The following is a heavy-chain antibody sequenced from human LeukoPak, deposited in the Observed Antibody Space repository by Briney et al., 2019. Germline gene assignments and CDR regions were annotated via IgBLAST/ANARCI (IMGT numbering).Heavy chain of an antibody. CDR1: GFTFSSYA. Sequence: PGGSLRLSCVASGFTFSSYAMSWVRQAPGKGLEWVSAISGSGGSTYYADSVKGRFTISRDNSMSTLYLQMNSLRAEDTAVYYCTRGFRPIDYWGQGTLVTVSS. V-gene: IGHV3-23*01. J-gene: IGHJ4*02. CDR2: ISGSGGST. CDR3: TRGFRPIDY.